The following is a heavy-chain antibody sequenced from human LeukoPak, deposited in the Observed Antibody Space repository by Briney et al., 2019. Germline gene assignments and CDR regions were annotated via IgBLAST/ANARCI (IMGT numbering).Heavy chain of an antibody. CDR1: GGSISSYY. CDR2: IYYSGRT. Sequence: SETLSLTCTVSGGSISSYYWRWVRQPPGRGVEWIGYIYYSGRTNYNPYTTSRVGISVDTSKKQLSRMFSSATAADTAVYYCASLTQYSSGWYVGWDYYGMDVWGQGTTVTVSS. V-gene: IGHV4-59*08. D-gene: IGHD6-19*01. J-gene: IGHJ6*02. CDR3: ASLTQYSSGWYVGWDYYGMDV.